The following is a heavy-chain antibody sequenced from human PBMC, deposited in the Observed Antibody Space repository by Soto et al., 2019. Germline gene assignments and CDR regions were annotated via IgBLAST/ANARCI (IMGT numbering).Heavy chain of an antibody. CDR3: ARERAHCAMDV. V-gene: IGHV1-8*01. CDR1: GYTFTSYD. Sequence: QVQLVQSGAEVKKPGASVKVSCKASGYTFTSYDISWVRQATGQGLEWMGWMNPNRGNTGFAQKFQGRVTMTRNTSIRTAYMELSSLRSEDTAVYYCARERAHCAMDVRGQGTTVTVSS. J-gene: IGHJ6*02. CDR2: MNPNRGNT.